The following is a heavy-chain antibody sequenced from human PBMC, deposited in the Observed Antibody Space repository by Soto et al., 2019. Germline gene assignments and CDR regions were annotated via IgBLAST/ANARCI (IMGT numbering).Heavy chain of an antibody. J-gene: IGHJ4*01. Sequence: GASVKFSCKASGYNFLNYYIHWVRQAPGLGLEWVGRINPIVSMSNYAQKFQGRVSMTADKSTSTAYMELRSLRSDDTAMYFCAASYGSGYRAFDYWG. V-gene: IGHV1-69*02. CDR3: AASYGSGYRAFDY. D-gene: IGHD3-10*01. CDR1: GYNFLNYY. CDR2: INPIVSMS.